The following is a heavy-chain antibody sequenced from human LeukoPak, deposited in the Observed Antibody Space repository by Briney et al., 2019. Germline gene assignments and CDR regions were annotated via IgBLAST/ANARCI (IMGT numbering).Heavy chain of an antibody. Sequence: ASVKVSCKASGYSFSSYYMIWVRQAPGQGLEWMGIINPSGGSTYYAQKFQGRVTMTTDTSTSTAYMELRSLRSDDTAVYYCARINYRPIIKFFDFWGQGTLVTVSS. D-gene: IGHD4-11*01. V-gene: IGHV1-46*01. J-gene: IGHJ4*02. CDR1: GYSFSSYY. CDR2: INPSGGST. CDR3: ARINYRPIIKFFDF.